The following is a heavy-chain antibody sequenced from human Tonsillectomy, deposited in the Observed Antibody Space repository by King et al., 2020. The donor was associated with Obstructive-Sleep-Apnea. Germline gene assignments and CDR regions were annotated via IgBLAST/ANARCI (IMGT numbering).Heavy chain of an antibody. CDR1: GGSISSGGYY. CDR3: ARDGYGDGATLQYYFDY. V-gene: IGHV4-31*03. J-gene: IGHJ4*02. CDR2: IYYSGST. Sequence: VQLQESGPGLVKPSQTLSLTCTVSGGSISSGGYYWSWIRQHPGKGLEWIGYIYYSGSTYYNPSLKSRVTISVDTSKNQFSLKLSSVTAADTAVYYCARDGYGDGATLQYYFDYWGQGTLVTVSS. D-gene: IGHD4-17*01.